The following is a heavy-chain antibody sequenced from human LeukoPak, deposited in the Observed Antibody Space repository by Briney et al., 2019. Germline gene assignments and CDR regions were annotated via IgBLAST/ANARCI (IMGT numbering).Heavy chain of an antibody. V-gene: IGHV4-4*02. CDR1: SDSISSSNW. J-gene: IGHJ5*02. D-gene: IGHD6-19*01. Sequence: SGTLSLTCAVSSDSISSSNWWSWVRQPPGKGLEWIGEIYHSGSTNYNPSLKSRVTISVDKSKNQFSLKLSSVTAADTAVYFCARALDSGWYRYSERWFDPWGQGTLVTVSS. CDR2: IYHSGST. CDR3: ARALDSGWYRYSERWFDP.